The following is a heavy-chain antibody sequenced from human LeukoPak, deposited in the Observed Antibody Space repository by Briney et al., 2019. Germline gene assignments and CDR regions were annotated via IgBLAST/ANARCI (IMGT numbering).Heavy chain of an antibody. J-gene: IGHJ1*01. CDR2: IKQEGKEK. V-gene: IGHV3-7*01. CDR1: GFTFSSYS. D-gene: IGHD3-22*01. Sequence: PGGSLRLSCAASGFTFSSYSMNWVRQAPGKGLEWVANIKQEGKEKNYVDSVKGRFTISRDNAKNSLYLEMNSLRAEDTAVYYCARGRETGGYYRDFQHWGQGTVVTVSS. CDR3: ARGRETGGYYRDFQH.